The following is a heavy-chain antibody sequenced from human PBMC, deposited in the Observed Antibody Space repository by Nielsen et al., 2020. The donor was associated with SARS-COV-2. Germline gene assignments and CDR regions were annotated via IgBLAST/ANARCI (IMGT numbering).Heavy chain of an antibody. D-gene: IGHD1-1*01. CDR1: GFTFSSTW. Sequence: GALKISCAASGFTFSSTWMTWVRQAPGKGLEWVASIKTDGSEKTYADSVKGRFIISRDNTKNSLNLQMNSLRAEDTALYYCARDLNWNDPFGGQGTLVTVSS. J-gene: IGHJ4*02. CDR2: IKTDGSEK. V-gene: IGHV3-7*05. CDR3: ARDLNWNDPF.